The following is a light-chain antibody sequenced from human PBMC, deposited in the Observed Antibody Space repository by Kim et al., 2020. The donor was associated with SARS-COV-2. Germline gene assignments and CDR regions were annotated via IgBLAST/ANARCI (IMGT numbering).Light chain of an antibody. J-gene: IGKJ1*01. CDR2: ATS. Sequence: PGDTATRTSKASQIIDSKYLSWYQQTPGQAPRLLVYATSTRATGVPDRFTGSGSGTDFTLSISRLEPEDFAVYYCQQYGTSLPWTFGQGTKVDIK. CDR1: QIIDSKY. CDR3: QQYGTSLPWT. V-gene: IGKV3-20*01.